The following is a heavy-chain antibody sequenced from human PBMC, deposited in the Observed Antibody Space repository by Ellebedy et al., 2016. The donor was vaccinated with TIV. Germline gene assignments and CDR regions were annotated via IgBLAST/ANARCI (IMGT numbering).Heavy chain of an antibody. CDR1: GGTFSSYA. Sequence: SVKVSCXASGGTFSSYAISWVRQAPGQGLEWMGGIIPIFGTANYAQKFQGRVTITADKSTSTAYMELSSLRSEDTAVYYCARDPWNDVTTGTINWFDPWGQGTLVTVSS. D-gene: IGHD1-1*01. CDR3: ARDPWNDVTTGTINWFDP. V-gene: IGHV1-69*06. J-gene: IGHJ5*02. CDR2: IIPIFGTA.